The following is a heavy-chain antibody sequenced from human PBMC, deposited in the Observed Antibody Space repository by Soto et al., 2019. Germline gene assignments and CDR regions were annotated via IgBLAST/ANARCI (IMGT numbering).Heavy chain of an antibody. CDR2: ISAYNGNT. CDR3: ARVFSEGRMRFFYYMDV. CDR1: GYTFTSYG. Sequence: ASVKVSCKASGYTFTSYGISWVRQAPGQGLEWMGWISAYNGNTNYAQKLQGRVTMTTDTSTSTAYMELRSLRSDDTAVYYCARVFSEGRMRFFYYMDVWGKGTTVTVSS. V-gene: IGHV1-18*01. J-gene: IGHJ6*03. D-gene: IGHD3-3*01.